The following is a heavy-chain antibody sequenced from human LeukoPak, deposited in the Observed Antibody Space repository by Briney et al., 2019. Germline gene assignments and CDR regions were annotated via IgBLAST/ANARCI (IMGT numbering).Heavy chain of an antibody. Sequence: ASVKVSCKASGYTFTGYHIHWVRQAPGQGLEWMGRINPYSGDTNFAQKFQGRVTTTRDTSITTAYMDLSSLTPDDTAVYYCASYPRYSSTPPFDYWGQGTLVTVSS. J-gene: IGHJ4*02. CDR1: GYTFTGYH. D-gene: IGHD2-2*01. CDR3: ASYPRYSSTPPFDY. V-gene: IGHV1-2*06. CDR2: INPYSGDT.